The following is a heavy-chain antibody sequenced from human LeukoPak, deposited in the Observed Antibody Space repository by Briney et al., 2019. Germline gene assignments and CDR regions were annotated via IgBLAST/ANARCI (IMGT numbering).Heavy chain of an antibody. J-gene: IGHJ3*01. CDR2: IYYSGST. D-gene: IGHD5-12*01. Sequence: SETLSLTCAVSGGSIVHYYWSWLRQPPGKGLEWIGSIYYSGSTYYNPSLKSRVTISVDTSKNQFSLKLSSVTAADTAVYYCARSLGVYSPANLWGQGTMVTVSS. V-gene: IGHV4-59*04. CDR3: ARSLGVYSPANL. CDR1: GGSIVHYY.